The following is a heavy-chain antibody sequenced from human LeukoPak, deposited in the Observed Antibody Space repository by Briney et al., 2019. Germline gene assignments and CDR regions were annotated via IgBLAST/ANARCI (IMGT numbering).Heavy chain of an antibody. J-gene: IGHJ4*02. CDR1: GFTFSSYA. D-gene: IGHD1-14*01. V-gene: IGHV3-30-3*01. CDR2: ISYDGGDK. CDR3: ARDLSERYSIDY. Sequence: GGSLRLSCAASGFTFSSYAVHWVRQAPGKGLEWVAFISYDGGDKRYAESVKGRITISRDNFKKTLYLQMHSLGPEDMGFYYCARDLSERYSIDYWGQGTLVTVSS.